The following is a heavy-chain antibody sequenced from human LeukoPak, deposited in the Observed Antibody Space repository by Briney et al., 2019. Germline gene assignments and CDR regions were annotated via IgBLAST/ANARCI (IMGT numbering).Heavy chain of an antibody. CDR3: ARCPQVYEGWFDP. CDR2: INYSGST. D-gene: IGHD3-16*01. V-gene: IGHV4-39*01. Sequence: PSETLSLTCTVSGGSISSSSHYWGWIRQPPGKGLEWIGSINYSGSTYYNPSLKSRVTISVDTSKNQFSLKLSSVTAADTAVYYCARCPQVYEGWFDPWGQGTLVTVSS. J-gene: IGHJ5*02. CDR1: GGSISSSSHY.